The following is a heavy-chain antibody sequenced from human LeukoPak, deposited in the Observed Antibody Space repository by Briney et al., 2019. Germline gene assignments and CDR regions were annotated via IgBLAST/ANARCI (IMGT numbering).Heavy chain of an antibody. J-gene: IGHJ4*02. Sequence: GGSLRLSCAASGFTFSSYTMNWVRQAPGKGLEWVSSISSGGSYIYYADSVKGRFTISRDNAKNSLHLQMNSLRADDTAVYYCARDRLGVEMATINRFDYWGQGFLVTVSS. V-gene: IGHV3-21*01. CDR3: ARDRLGVEMATINRFDY. D-gene: IGHD5-24*01. CDR1: GFTFSSYT. CDR2: ISSGGSYI.